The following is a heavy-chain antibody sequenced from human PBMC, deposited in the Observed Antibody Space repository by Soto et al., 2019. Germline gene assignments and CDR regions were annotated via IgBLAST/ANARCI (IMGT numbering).Heavy chain of an antibody. CDR3: ARSGGSSFLFYYYYGMDV. V-gene: IGHV1-69*01. CDR1: GGTFSSYA. D-gene: IGHD6-13*01. CDR2: IIPIFGTA. Sequence: QVQLVQSGAEVKKPGSSVKVSCKASGGTFSSYAISWVRQAPGQGLEWMGGIIPIFGTANYAQKFQGRVTITADESTSTAYMELSSLRSEDTAVYYCARSGGSSFLFYYYYGMDVWGQGTTVTVSS. J-gene: IGHJ6*02.